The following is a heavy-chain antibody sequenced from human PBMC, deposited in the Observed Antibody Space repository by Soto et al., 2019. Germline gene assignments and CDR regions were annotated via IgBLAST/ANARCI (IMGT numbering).Heavy chain of an antibody. CDR1: RFTFNSYA. D-gene: IGHD3-22*01. J-gene: IGHJ5*02. CDR3: AKDDPHYYYDP. V-gene: IGHV3-23*01. Sequence: EEQLLESGGGLVQPGGSLRLSCIASRFTFNSYAMSWVRQAPGKGLEWVSSISGTGGLTDYADSVKGRFTISRDNVKNTLYLQMNSLKYEDTATYYCAKDDPHYYYDPWGQGTLVTVSS. CDR2: ISGTGGLT.